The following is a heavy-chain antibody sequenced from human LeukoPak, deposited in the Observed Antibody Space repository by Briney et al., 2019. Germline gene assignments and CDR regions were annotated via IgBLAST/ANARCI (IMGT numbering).Heavy chain of an antibody. CDR3: ARDDYDSGGYYYYFDY. Sequence: PSETLSLTCTVSGGSISSYYWSWIRQPPGKGLGWIGYIYYSGSTNYNPSLKSRVTISVDTSKNQFSLKLSSVTAADTAVYYCARDDYDSGGYYYYFDYWGQGTLVTVSS. CDR1: GGSISSYY. V-gene: IGHV4-59*01. D-gene: IGHD3-22*01. CDR2: IYYSGST. J-gene: IGHJ4*02.